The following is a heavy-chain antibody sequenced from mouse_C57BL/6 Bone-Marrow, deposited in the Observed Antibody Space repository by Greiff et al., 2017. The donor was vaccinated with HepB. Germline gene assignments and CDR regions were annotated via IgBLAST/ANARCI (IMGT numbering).Heavy chain of an antibody. CDR3: ARSGYYGSSLYYFDY. Sequence: VQLQQPGAELVKPGASVKMSCKASGYTFTSYWITWVKQRPGQGLEWIGDIYPGSGSTNYNEKFKSKATLTVDTSSSTAYMQLSSLTSEDSAVYYCARSGYYGSSLYYFDYWGQGTTLTVSS. V-gene: IGHV1-55*01. J-gene: IGHJ2*01. D-gene: IGHD1-1*01. CDR1: GYTFTSYW. CDR2: IYPGSGST.